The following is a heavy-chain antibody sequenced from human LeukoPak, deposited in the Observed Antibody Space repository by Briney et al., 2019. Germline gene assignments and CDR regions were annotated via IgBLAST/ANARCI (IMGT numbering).Heavy chain of an antibody. CDR2: ICYSGST. Sequence: PSETLSLTCTVSGGSISSSSYYWGWIRQPPGKGLEWIGSICYSGSTYYNPSLKSRVTISVDTSKNQFSLKLSSVTAADTAVYYCARDSPYYYGSGSATYYMDVWGKGTTVTISS. D-gene: IGHD3-10*01. CDR3: ARDSPYYYGSGSATYYMDV. J-gene: IGHJ6*03. CDR1: GGSISSSSYY. V-gene: IGHV4-39*07.